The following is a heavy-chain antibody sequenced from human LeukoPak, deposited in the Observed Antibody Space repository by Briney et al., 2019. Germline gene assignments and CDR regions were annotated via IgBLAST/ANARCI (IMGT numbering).Heavy chain of an antibody. V-gene: IGHV4-31*03. CDR1: GGSISSDAYY. CDR3: ARDRTGYFFDD. CDR2: IYFSGTT. Sequence: SETLSLTCTVSGGSISSDAYYWSWIRQHPEKGLEWIGYIYFSGTTYHNPSLKSRVTIAVDMSNSQFSLKLRSVTAADTAVYSCARDRTGYFFDDWGQGTLVTVSS. J-gene: IGHJ4*02.